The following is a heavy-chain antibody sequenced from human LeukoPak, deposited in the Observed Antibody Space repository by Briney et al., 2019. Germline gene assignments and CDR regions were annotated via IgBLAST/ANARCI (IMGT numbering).Heavy chain of an antibody. CDR3: ARDGWAYWFDP. CDR2: TSSSSSYI. D-gene: IGHD6-19*01. Sequence: PGGSLRLSCAASGFTFSSYSMNWVRQAPGKGLEWVSSTSSSSSYIYYADSVKGRFTISRDNAKNSLYLQMNSLRAEDTAVYYCARDGWAYWFDPWGQGTLVTVSS. J-gene: IGHJ5*02. CDR1: GFTFSSYS. V-gene: IGHV3-21*01.